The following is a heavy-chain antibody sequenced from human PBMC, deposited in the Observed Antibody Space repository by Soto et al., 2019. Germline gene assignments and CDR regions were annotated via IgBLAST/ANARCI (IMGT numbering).Heavy chain of an antibody. V-gene: IGHV3-21*01. J-gene: IGHJ6*02. D-gene: IGHD3-10*01. Sequence: PGGSLRLSCISSGFTFRTYTMNWVRQAPGKGLEWVSGIRGVSPYTFYAESVKGRFTISRDNAKNSLYLQMNSLRAEDTAVYYCARDRGYDAHDYYYNALDVWGQGTTVTVSS. CDR2: IRGVSPYT. CDR1: GFTFRTYT. CDR3: ARDRGYDAHDYYYNALDV.